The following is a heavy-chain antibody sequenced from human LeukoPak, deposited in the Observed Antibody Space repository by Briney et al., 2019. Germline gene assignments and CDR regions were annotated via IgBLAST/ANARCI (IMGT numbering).Heavy chain of an antibody. Sequence: GGSLRLSCAASGFTFNSYAMAWVRQAPGKGLEWVSSISGNGGSTYYTDSVKGRFTISRDNSKNTLYLQMNSLRAEDTAAYYCAKDLRVIVVTYYMDVWGKGTTVTVSS. CDR2: ISGNGGST. J-gene: IGHJ6*03. CDR1: GFTFNSYA. D-gene: IGHD2-2*01. V-gene: IGHV3-23*01. CDR3: AKDLRVIVVTYYMDV.